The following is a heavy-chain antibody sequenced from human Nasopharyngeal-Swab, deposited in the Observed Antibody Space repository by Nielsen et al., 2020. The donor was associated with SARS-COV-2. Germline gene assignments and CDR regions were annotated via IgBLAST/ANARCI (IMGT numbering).Heavy chain of an antibody. CDR1: GFIFSTYA. D-gene: IGHD3-22*01. CDR3: ARPARRGLNWFDP. J-gene: IGHJ5*02. Sequence: GESLEISCAASGFIFSTYAMHWVRPAPGKGLEWVALISYDGSSNYYAHSVKGRFTISRDNSKNTLYLQMNSLRGEDTAVYYCARPARRGLNWFDPWGQGTLVTVSS. CDR2: ISYDGSSN. V-gene: IGHV3-30-3*01.